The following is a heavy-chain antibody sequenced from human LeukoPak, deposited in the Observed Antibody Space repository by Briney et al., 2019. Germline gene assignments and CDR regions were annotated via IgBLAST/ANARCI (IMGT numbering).Heavy chain of an antibody. J-gene: IGHJ4*02. CDR2: IYHSGST. CDR1: GYSISSGYY. CDR3: ARFRGSAKGDY. V-gene: IGHV4-38-2*01. Sequence: SETLSLTCAVSGYSISSGYYWGWIRQTPGKGLEWIGSIYHSGSTYYNPSLKSRVTISVDMSKNQFSLKLSSVTAADTAVYYCARFRGSAKGDYWGQGTLVTVSS. D-gene: IGHD3-10*01.